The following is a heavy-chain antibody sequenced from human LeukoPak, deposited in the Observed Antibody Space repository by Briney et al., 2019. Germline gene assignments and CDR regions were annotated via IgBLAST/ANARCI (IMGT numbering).Heavy chain of an antibody. CDR1: GYTFTGYY. CDR3: ARDHCSSTSCCYYYYYMDV. Sequence: ASVKVSCKASGYTFTGYYMHWVRQAPGQGLEWMGWINPNSGGTNYAQKFQGRVTMTRDTSISTAYMELSRLRSDDTAVYYCARDHCSSTSCCYYYYYMDVWGKGTTVTISS. J-gene: IGHJ6*03. V-gene: IGHV1-2*02. D-gene: IGHD2-2*01. CDR2: INPNSGGT.